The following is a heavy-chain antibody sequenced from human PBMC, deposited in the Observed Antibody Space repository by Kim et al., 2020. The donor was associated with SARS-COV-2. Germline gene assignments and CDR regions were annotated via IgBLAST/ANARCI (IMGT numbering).Heavy chain of an antibody. V-gene: IGHV4-39*01. CDR3: ARPPRGISRRTFDI. Sequence: SETLSLTCTVSGAPIDSTNYYWGWIRQSPGKGLEWIGSISYSGTTYYNPSFESRVTISVHTSKNQFSLKLTSVTAADTAVYYCARPPRGISRRTFDIWGQGTMVTVSS. CDR2: ISYSGTT. D-gene: IGHD3-3*01. CDR1: GAPIDSTNYY. J-gene: IGHJ3*02.